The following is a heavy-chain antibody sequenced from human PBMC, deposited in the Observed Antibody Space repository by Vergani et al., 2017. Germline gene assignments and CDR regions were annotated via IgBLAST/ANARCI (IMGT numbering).Heavy chain of an antibody. CDR3: ARDTAYCGGDCYAYYYYYGMDV. Sequence: QVQLVQSGAEVKKPGASVKVSCKASGYTFTGYYMHWVRQAPGQGLEWMGWINPNSGGTNYAQKFQGRVTMTRDTSISTAYMELSRLRSDDTAVYYCARDTAYCGGDCYAYYYYYGMDVWGQGP. CDR2: INPNSGGT. V-gene: IGHV1-2*02. CDR1: GYTFTGYY. J-gene: IGHJ6*02. D-gene: IGHD2-21*02.